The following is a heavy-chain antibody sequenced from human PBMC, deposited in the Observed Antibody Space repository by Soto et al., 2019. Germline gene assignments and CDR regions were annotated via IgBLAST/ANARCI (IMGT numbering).Heavy chain of an antibody. CDR1: GGTFSSYA. D-gene: IGHD3-22*01. CDR2: IIPIFGTA. CDR3: ARRRDYDSSGYWDLDI. V-gene: IGHV1-69*01. Sequence: QVQLVQSGAEVKTPGSSVKVSCKASGGTFSSYAISWVRQAPGQGLEWMGGIIPIFGTANYAQKFQGRVTITAYESTSTAYMELSSLRSEDTAVYYWARRRDYDSSGYWDLDIWGQGTMVTVSS. J-gene: IGHJ3*02.